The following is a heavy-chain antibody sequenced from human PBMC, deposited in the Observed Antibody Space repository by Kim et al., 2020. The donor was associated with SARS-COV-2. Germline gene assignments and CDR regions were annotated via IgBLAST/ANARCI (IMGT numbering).Heavy chain of an antibody. CDR1: GFTFSSYA. D-gene: IGHD6-19*01. CDR3: AKVQGSEQWLNKGDFDY. J-gene: IGHJ4*02. Sequence: GGSLRLSCAASGFTFSSYAMSWVRQAPGKGLEWVSAISGSGGSTYYADSVKGRFTISRDNSKNTLYLQMNSLRAEDTAVYYCAKVQGSEQWLNKGDFDYWGQGTLVTVSS. V-gene: IGHV3-23*01. CDR2: ISGSGGST.